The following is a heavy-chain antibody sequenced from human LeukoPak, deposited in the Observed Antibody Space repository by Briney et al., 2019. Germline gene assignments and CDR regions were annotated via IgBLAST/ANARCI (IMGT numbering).Heavy chain of an antibody. D-gene: IGHD2-2*01. Sequence: PGGSLRLSCAASGFTFSSYAMSWVRQAPGKGLEWVSAISGSGGSTYYADSVKGRFTISRDNSKNTLYLQMNSLRAEDTAVYYCAKDRTLWVPAASLCDYWGQGTLVTVSS. CDR1: GFTFSSYA. CDR2: ISGSGGST. CDR3: AKDRTLWVPAASLCDY. J-gene: IGHJ4*02. V-gene: IGHV3-23*01.